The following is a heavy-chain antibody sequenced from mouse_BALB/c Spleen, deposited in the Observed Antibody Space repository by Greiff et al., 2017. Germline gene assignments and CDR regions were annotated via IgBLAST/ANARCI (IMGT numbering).Heavy chain of an antibody. CDR3: ARLDYYGSSDS. CDR2: IFPGTGTT. CDR1: GYTFTSYW. Sequence: VQLQQSGAELVKPGASVKLSCKTSGYTFTSYWIQWVKQRPGQGLGCIGEIFPGTGTTYYNEKFKGKATLTIDTSSSTAYMQLSSLTSEDSAVYLCARLDYYGSSDSWGQGTTLTVSS. V-gene: IGHV1S132*01. J-gene: IGHJ2*01. D-gene: IGHD1-1*01.